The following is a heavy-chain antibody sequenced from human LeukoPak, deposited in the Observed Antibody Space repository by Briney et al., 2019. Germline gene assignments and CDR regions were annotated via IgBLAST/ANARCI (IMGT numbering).Heavy chain of an antibody. V-gene: IGHV3-30-3*01. Sequence: GGSLRLSCAASGFILSSNAMHWVRQAPGKGLEWVAVISYDGSNKYYADSVKGRFTISRDNSKNTLYLQMNSLRSEDTAVYYCARVALYDFWSGYSSYYFDYWGQGTLVTVSS. CDR1: GFILSSNA. CDR3: ARVALYDFWSGYSSYYFDY. D-gene: IGHD3-3*01. CDR2: ISYDGSNK. J-gene: IGHJ4*02.